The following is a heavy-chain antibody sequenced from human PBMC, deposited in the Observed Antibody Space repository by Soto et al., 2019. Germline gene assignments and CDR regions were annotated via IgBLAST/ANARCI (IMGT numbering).Heavy chain of an antibody. CDR2: INPNSGGT. CDR3: ASAAVTGTAGLDF. Sequence: QVLLLQSGAEVKKPGASVKVSCKASGYTFSGFYMXXXRQAPXQGLEWMGWINPNSGGTKSAEKFQGRVTMTRDTSISTAYMELSRLTSDDTAVYYCASAAVTGTAGLDFWGQGTQVTVSS. CDR1: GYTFSGFY. D-gene: IGHD6-19*01. V-gene: IGHV1-2*02. J-gene: IGHJ4*02.